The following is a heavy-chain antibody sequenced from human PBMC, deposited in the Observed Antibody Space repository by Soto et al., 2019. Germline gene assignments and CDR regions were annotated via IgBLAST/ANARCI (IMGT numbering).Heavy chain of an antibody. CDR1: GGSFSGYY. CDR2: INHSGST. V-gene: IGHV4-34*01. D-gene: IGHD3-3*01. J-gene: IGHJ3*02. CDR3: ARGVNYDFWSGYFGDAFDI. Sequence: SDTLSVTCAVYGGSFSGYYWSWIRQPPGKGLEWIGEINHSGSTNYNPSLKSRVTISVDTSKNQFSLKLSSVTAADTAVYYCARGVNYDFWSGYFGDAFDIWGQGTMVTVSS.